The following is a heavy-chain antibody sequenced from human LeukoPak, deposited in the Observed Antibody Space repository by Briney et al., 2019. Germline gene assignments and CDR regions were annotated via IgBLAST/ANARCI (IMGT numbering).Heavy chain of an antibody. CDR2: INPNSGGT. CDR1: GYTFTHYG. J-gene: IGHJ4*02. Sequence: ASVKVSCKASGYTFTHYGITWVRQAPGQGLEWMGWINPNSGGTNYAQKFQGRVTMTRDTSISTAYMELNRLKSDDTAVYYCARERARWAVAGTLSWGYWGQGTLVTVSS. V-gene: IGHV1-2*02. CDR3: ARERARWAVAGTLSWGY. D-gene: IGHD6-19*01.